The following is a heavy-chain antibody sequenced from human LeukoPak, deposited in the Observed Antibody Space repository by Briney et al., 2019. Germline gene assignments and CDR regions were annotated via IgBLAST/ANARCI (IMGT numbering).Heavy chain of an antibody. CDR3: ARRGYRVPDAFDI. V-gene: IGHV5-51*01. CDR1: GGGFTSYW. D-gene: IGHD5-18*01. CDR2: IYPCDSDT. J-gene: IGHJ3*02. Sequence: GASLQISCRGAGGGFTSYWIGWGRQMPGKGLEWMGSIYPCDSDTRYSPSFQGQVTISADKSISTAYLQRSSLKAADTAVYYCARRGYRVPDAFDIWGQGTMVTVS.